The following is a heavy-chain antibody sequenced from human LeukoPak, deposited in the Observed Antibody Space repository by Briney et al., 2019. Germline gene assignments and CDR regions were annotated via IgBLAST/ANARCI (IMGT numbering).Heavy chain of an antibody. J-gene: IGHJ4*02. CDR3: VRTPPNWGFDY. Sequence: GASVKVSCKASGDTFSRYGISWVRQAPGQGLEWMGWMSPNSGDTGYAQKFQGRVTMTSDSSISTAYMELSSLRSEDTAIYYCVRTPPNWGFDYWGQGTLVTVSS. CDR1: GDTFSRYG. CDR2: MSPNSGDT. V-gene: IGHV1-8*01. D-gene: IGHD7-27*01.